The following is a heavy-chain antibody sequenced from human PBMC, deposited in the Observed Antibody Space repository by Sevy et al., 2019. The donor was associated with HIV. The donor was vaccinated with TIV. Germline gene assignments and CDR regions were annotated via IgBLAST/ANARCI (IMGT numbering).Heavy chain of an antibody. CDR3: AKDINRGCDGVNCHSHSYYLYGLDV. CDR2: ISWNSRNI. Sequence: GGSLRLSCAASGFPFNDHAMHWVRQVPGKGLEWVSGISWNSRNIGYADSVQGRFTISRDNARHFVYLEMNSLRPEDTAFYYCAKDINRGCDGVNCHSHSYYLYGLDVWGQGTTVTDSS. CDR1: GFPFNDHA. J-gene: IGHJ6*02. D-gene: IGHD2-21*01. V-gene: IGHV3-9*01.